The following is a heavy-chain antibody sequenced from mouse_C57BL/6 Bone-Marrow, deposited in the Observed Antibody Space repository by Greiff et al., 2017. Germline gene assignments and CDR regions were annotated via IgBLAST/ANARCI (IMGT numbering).Heavy chain of an antibody. V-gene: IGHV1-82*01. CDR3: ARNGVYYYGYWYFDV. CDR2: IYPGDGDT. D-gene: IGHD1-1*01. J-gene: IGHJ1*03. CDR1: GYAFSSSW. Sequence: QVQLQQPGAELVMPGASVKISCKASGYAFSSSWMNWVKQRPGQGLEWIGRIYPGDGDTNYNGKFKGKATLTADKSSSTAYMQLSSLTSEDSAVYFCARNGVYYYGYWYFDVWGTGTTVTVSA.